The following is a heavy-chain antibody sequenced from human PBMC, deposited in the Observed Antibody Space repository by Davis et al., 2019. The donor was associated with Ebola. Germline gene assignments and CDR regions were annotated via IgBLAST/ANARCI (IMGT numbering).Heavy chain of an antibody. CDR3: VPGTWI. Sequence: GGSLRLSCAASGFTFSSYGMHWVRQAPGKGLQWVSTLSGAGYNAYYADSVEGRFTISRDNSKNTLYLQMNTLRVEDTAIYYCVPGTWIRGQGTLVTVSS. CDR1: GFTFSSYG. J-gene: IGHJ4*02. V-gene: IGHV3-NL1*01. CDR2: LSGAGYNA. D-gene: IGHD5-18*01.